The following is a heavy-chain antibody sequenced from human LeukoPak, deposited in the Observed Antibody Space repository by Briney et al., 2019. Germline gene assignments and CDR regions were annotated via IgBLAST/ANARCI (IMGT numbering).Heavy chain of an antibody. D-gene: IGHD3-22*01. J-gene: IGHJ4*02. CDR1: GFTFSNAW. CDR2: IKSKTDGGTT. CDR3: SATYYYDSSEGY. V-gene: IGHV3-15*07. Sequence: PGGSLRLSCAASGFTFSNAWMNWVRQAPGKGLEWVGRIKSKTDGGTTDYAAPVKGRFTISRDDSKNTLYLQMNSLKTEDTAVYYCSATYYYDSSEGYWGQGTLVTVSS.